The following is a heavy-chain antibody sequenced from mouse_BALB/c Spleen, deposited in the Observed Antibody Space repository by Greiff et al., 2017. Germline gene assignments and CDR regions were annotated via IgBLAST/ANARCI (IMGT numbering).Heavy chain of an antibody. V-gene: IGHV1-80*01. CDR3: ARGGDSPDY. Sequence: VKLQESGAELVRPGSSVKISCKASGYAFSSYWMNWVKQRPGQGLEWIGQIYPGDGDTNYNGKFKGKATLTADKSSSTAYMQLSSLTSEDSAVYFCARGGDSPDYWGQGTTLTVSS. CDR1: GYAFSSYW. J-gene: IGHJ2*01. CDR2: IYPGDGDT. D-gene: IGHD6-1*01.